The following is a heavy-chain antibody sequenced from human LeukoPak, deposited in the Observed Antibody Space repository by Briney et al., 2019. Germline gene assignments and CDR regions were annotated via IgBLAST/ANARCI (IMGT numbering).Heavy chain of an antibody. CDR2: VYSSGST. V-gene: IGHV4-59*01. Sequence: SETLSLTCTVSGGSITGSYWSWIRQPPGKGLEWIGYVYSSGSTDYNPPLKSRVTISVDTSKDQFSLKLSSVTAADTAVYFCARGGWSLDFWGRGTLVAASS. J-gene: IGHJ2*01. CDR3: ARGGWSLDF. CDR1: GGSITGSY.